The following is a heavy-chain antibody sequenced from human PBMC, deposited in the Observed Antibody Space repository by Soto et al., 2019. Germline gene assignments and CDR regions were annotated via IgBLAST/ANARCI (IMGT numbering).Heavy chain of an antibody. CDR2: IIPIFGTA. J-gene: IGHJ6*02. D-gene: IGHD1-26*01. V-gene: IGHV1-69*13. CDR3: ASPPVAATYYYGMDV. Sequence: AASVKVSCKASGYTFTSYGISWVRQAPRQGLEWMGGIIPIFGTANYAQKFQGRVTITADESTSTAYMELSSLRSEDTAVYYCASPPVAATYYYGMDVWGQGTTVTVSS. CDR1: GYTFTSYG.